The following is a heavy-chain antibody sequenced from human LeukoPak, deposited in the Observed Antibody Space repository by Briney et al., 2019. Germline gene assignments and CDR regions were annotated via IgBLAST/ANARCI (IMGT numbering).Heavy chain of an antibody. Sequence: PGGSLRLSCAASGLTFSKYAMSWVRQAPGKGLEWVSTISGSGGSTYYAGSVKGRFTISRDNSKNTLYLQMNSLRAEDTAVYYCAKDLGREVSDSSVDYWGQGTLVTVSS. CDR1: GLTFSKYA. D-gene: IGHD3-16*01. V-gene: IGHV3-23*01. CDR2: ISGSGGST. J-gene: IGHJ4*02. CDR3: AKDLGREVSDSSVDY.